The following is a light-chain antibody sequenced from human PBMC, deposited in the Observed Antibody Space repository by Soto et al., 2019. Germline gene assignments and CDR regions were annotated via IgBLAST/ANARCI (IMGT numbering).Light chain of an antibody. CDR3: QQYGSSGT. V-gene: IGKV3-20*01. J-gene: IGKJ1*01. CDR2: GAS. Sequence: MVLTHSPGSLSLSAVQRATLSFSASQSVSNNYLAWYQQKPGQAPRLLIYGASNRATGIPDRFSGSGSGTDFTLTISRLEPEDFAVYYCQQYGSSGTFGQGTKVDTK. CDR1: QSVSNNY.